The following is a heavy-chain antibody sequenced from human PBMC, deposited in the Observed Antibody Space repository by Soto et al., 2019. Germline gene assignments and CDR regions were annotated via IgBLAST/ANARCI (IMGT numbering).Heavy chain of an antibody. CDR2: TRNKANSYTT. Sequence: EVQLVESGGGLVQPGGSLRLSCAASGFTFSDHYMDWVRQAPGKGLEWVGRTRNKANSYTTEYAASVKGRFTISRDDSKNSLYLQMNSLKTEDTAVYYCARVPGGSGRYYFDYWGQGTLVTVSS. CDR3: ARVPGGSGRYYFDY. V-gene: IGHV3-72*01. CDR1: GFTFSDHY. D-gene: IGHD3-10*01. J-gene: IGHJ4*02.